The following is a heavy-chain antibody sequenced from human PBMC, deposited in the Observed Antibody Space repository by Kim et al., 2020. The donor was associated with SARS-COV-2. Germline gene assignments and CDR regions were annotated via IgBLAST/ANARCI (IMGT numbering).Heavy chain of an antibody. CDR3: TRGGGYYNQADF. D-gene: IGHD3-3*01. Sequence: YADHVKGRFTISRDNAKNSLYLQMNSLRAEDTAVYYCTRGGGYYNQADFWGQGTLVTVSS. J-gene: IGHJ4*02. V-gene: IGHV3-48*03.